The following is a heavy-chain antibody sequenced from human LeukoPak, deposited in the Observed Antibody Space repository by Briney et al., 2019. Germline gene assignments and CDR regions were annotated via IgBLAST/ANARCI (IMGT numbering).Heavy chain of an antibody. D-gene: IGHD3-22*01. J-gene: IGHJ5*02. CDR2: IKQDGSEK. CDR3: ARELYYDSSGYFSP. CDR1: GGSISSYY. Sequence: ETLSLTCTVSGGSISSYYWSWVRQAPGKGLEGVANIKQDGSEKYYVDSVKGRFTISRDNAKNSLYLQMNSLRAEDTAVYYCARELYYDSSGYFSPWGQGTLVTVSS. V-gene: IGHV3-7*01.